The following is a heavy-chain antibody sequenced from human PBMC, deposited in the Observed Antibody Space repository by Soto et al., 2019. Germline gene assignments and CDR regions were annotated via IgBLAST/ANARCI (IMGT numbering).Heavy chain of an antibody. J-gene: IGHJ5*02. D-gene: IGHD2-21*02. V-gene: IGHV4-4*07. Sequence: SETLSLTCTVSGGSITDYSWVWIRQPAGKGLEWIGRIFSSGSTNYNPSLKGRITMSLDTSKNQFSLKLNSATATDTAVYFCARDQGVVVTADNWFDPWGQGILVAVSS. CDR3: ARDQGVVVTADNWFDP. CDR2: IFSSGST. CDR1: GGSITDYS.